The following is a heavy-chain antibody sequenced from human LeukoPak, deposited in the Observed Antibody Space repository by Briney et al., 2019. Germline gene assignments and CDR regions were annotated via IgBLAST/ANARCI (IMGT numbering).Heavy chain of an antibody. Sequence: GGSLRLSCAASGFTFSSYWMSWVRQAPGKGLEWVANIKQDGSEKYYVDSVKGRFTISRDNAKNSLYLQMNSLRDEDTAIYYCAREYTSGWVDYWGQGTLVTVSS. V-gene: IGHV3-7*01. D-gene: IGHD6-19*01. CDR2: IKQDGSEK. J-gene: IGHJ4*02. CDR3: AREYTSGWVDY. CDR1: GFTFSSYW.